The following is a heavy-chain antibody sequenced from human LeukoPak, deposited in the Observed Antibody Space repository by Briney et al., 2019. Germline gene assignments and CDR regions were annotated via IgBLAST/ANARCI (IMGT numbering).Heavy chain of an antibody. CDR1: GYTFTGYY. V-gene: IGHV1-2*02. J-gene: IGHJ5*02. CDR3: ARDHPRTNWFDP. Sequence: GASVKVPCKASGYTFTGYYMHWVRQAPGQGLEWMGWINPNSGGTNYAQKFQGRVTMTRDTSISTAYMELSRLRSDDTAVYYCARDHPRTNWFDPWGQGTLVTVSS. CDR2: INPNSGGT.